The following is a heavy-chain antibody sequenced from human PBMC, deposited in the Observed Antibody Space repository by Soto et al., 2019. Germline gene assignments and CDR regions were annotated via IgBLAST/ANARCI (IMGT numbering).Heavy chain of an antibody. CDR2: ISGSGGST. CDR3: AKSLLGGRVWSPFDY. CDR1: GFTFSSYA. Sequence: GGSLRLSCAASGFTFSSYAMSWVRQAPGKGLEWVSAISGSGGSTYYADSVKGRFTISRDNSKNTLYLQMNSLRAEDTAVYYCAKSLLGGRVWSPFDYWGQGTLVTVSS. V-gene: IGHV3-23*01. D-gene: IGHD3-3*01. J-gene: IGHJ4*02.